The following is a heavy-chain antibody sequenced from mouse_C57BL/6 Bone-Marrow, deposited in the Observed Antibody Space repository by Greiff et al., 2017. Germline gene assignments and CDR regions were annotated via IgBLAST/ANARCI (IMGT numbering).Heavy chain of an antibody. CDR2: ISYDGSN. CDR1: GYSITSGYY. J-gene: IGHJ1*03. CDR3: ARGWDDWYFDV. V-gene: IGHV3-6*01. Sequence: EVKLMESGPGLVKPSQSLSLTCSVTGYSITSGYYWNWIRQFPGNKLEWMGYISYDGSNNYNPSLKNRISITRDTSKNQFFLKLNSVTTEDTATYYCARGWDDWYFDVWGTGTTVTVSS. D-gene: IGHD4-1*01.